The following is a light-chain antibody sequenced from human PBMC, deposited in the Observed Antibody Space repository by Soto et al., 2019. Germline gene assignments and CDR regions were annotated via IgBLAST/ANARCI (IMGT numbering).Light chain of an antibody. V-gene: IGKV3-20*01. J-gene: IGKJ2*01. Sequence: VLTQSPGTLSLSPGERGTLSCRASQSISSNFLAWYQQKPGLAPRLLIFSASKRAPGIPDRFSGSASGTHTFSGSAFGTDFTLTISRLEPEDFAVYYCHHYGSSLPDTFGQGTKLEIK. CDR3: HHYGSSLPDT. CDR1: QSISSNF. CDR2: SAS.